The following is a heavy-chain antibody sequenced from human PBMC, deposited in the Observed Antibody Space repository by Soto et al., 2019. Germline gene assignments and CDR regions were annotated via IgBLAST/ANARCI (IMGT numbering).Heavy chain of an antibody. D-gene: IGHD2-2*01. Sequence: GASVKVSCKASGYTFTSYDINWVRQATGQGLEWMGWMNPNSGNTGYAQKFQGRVTMTRNTSISTAYMELSSLRSEDTAVYYCARAPLEICSSTSCQLSVNWFDPWGQGTLVTVSS. J-gene: IGHJ5*02. CDR1: GYTFTSYD. CDR2: MNPNSGNT. CDR3: ARAPLEICSSTSCQLSVNWFDP. V-gene: IGHV1-8*01.